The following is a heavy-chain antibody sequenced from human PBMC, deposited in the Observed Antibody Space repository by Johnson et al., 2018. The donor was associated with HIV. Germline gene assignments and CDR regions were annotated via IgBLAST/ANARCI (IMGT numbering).Heavy chain of an antibody. CDR1: GLTFSNYA. Sequence: VQLVESGGGLEQPGGSLRLSCTASGLTFSNYAMSWVRQAPGKGLEWVSGINWNGGSTGYADSVKGRFTISRDNAKNSLYLQMNSLRAEDTALYYCARDRGSRKAHAFDIWGQGTMVTVSS. J-gene: IGHJ3*02. D-gene: IGHD1-26*01. V-gene: IGHV3-20*04. CDR2: INWNGGST. CDR3: ARDRGSRKAHAFDI.